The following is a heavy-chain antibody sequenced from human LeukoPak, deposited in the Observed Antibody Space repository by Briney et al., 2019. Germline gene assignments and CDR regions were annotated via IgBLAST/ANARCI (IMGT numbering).Heavy chain of an antibody. CDR3: ARGTSFDY. Sequence: TPSETLSLTCAVYGGSFSGYYWSWIRQPPGKGLEWIGEINHSGSTNYNPSLKSRVTISVDTSKNQFSLKLSSVTAADTAVYYCARGTSFDYWGQGTLVTVSS. D-gene: IGHD6-6*01. J-gene: IGHJ4*02. V-gene: IGHV4-34*01. CDR1: GGSFSGYY. CDR2: INHSGST.